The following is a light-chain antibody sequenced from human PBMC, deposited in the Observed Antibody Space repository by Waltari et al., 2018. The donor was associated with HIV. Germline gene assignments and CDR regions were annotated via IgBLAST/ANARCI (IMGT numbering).Light chain of an antibody. CDR3: AAWDDSLNGWV. Sequence: QSVLTQPPSASGTPGQRVTISCSGSSSNIESYTVNLYQQHPGTAPKLLIYSNNQRPSGVPDRFSGSKSGTSASLAISGLQSEDEADYYCAAWDDSLNGWVFGGGTKLTVL. J-gene: IGLJ3*02. CDR1: SSNIESYT. V-gene: IGLV1-44*01. CDR2: SNN.